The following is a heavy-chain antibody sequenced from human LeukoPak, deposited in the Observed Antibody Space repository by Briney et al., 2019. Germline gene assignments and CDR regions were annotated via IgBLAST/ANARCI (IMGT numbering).Heavy chain of an antibody. D-gene: IGHD2/OR15-2a*01. CDR2: IIPIFGTA. V-gene: IGHV1-69*13. Sequence: ASVKVSCKASGGTFSSYAISWVRQAPGQGLEWMGGIIPIFGTANYAQKFQGRVTITADESTSTAYMELSSLRSEDTAVYYCTRGLSRSFDPWGQGTLVTVSS. J-gene: IGHJ5*02. CDR1: GGTFSSYA. CDR3: TRGLSRSFDP.